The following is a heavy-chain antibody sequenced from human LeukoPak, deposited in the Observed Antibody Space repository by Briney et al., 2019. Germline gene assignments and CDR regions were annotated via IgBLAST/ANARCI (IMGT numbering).Heavy chain of an antibody. CDR3: ARDQRYCSNGVCYTTESYYMDV. J-gene: IGHJ6*03. CDR2: IYRSGST. V-gene: IGHV4-38-2*02. Sequence: SVTLSLTCTVCSYSIYSGYYLGWPRQPPGKGLGGIGSIYRSGSTYYNLPLRTRVTISVDTPKHEVSLKLRPVNAAAGAVFYCARDQRYCSNGVCYTTESYYMDVWGKGTTVTV. D-gene: IGHD2-8*01. CDR1: SYSIYSGYY.